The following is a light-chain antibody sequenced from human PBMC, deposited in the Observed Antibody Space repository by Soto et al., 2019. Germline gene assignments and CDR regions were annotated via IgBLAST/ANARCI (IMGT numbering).Light chain of an antibody. Sequence: QSALTQPASVSGSRGQSITISCSGTTNDIGTYNYVSWYQHHPGKVPKVIIYEVRNRPSGVSNRFSGSKSGNTASLTISGLQPEDEADYYCYSYTISATLVFGGGTQLTVL. V-gene: IGLV2-14*01. CDR2: EVR. J-gene: IGLJ3*02. CDR1: TNDIGTYNY. CDR3: YSYTISATLV.